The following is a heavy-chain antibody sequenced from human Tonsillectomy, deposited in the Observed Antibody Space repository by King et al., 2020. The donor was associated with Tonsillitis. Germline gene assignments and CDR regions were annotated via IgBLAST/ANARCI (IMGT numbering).Heavy chain of an antibody. D-gene: IGHD3-22*01. CDR3: AKEHYDSSGYYPMDY. V-gene: IGHV3-30*18. CDR1: GFTFSSYG. J-gene: IGHJ4*02. CDR2: ISYDGSSK. Sequence: VQLVESGGGVVQPGRSLRLSCAASGFTFSSYGMHWVRQAPGKGLEWVAVISYDGSSKYYADSVKGRFTISRDNSKNTLYLQMNSLRAEDTAVYYCAKEHYDSSGYYPMDYWGQGTLVTVSS.